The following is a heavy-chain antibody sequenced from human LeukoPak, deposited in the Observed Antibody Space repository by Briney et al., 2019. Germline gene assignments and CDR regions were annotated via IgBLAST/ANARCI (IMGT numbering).Heavy chain of an antibody. D-gene: IGHD3-22*01. V-gene: IGHV4-39*07. CDR3: ARCDSSGYYYPYYFDY. CDR2: IYYSGST. Sequence: ETSETLSLTCTASGGSISSSSYYWGWIRQPPGKGLEWIGSIYYSGSTYYNPSLKSRVTISVDTSKNQFSLKLSSVTAADTAVYYCARCDSSGYYYPYYFDYWGQGTLVTVSS. CDR1: GGSISSSSYY. J-gene: IGHJ4*02.